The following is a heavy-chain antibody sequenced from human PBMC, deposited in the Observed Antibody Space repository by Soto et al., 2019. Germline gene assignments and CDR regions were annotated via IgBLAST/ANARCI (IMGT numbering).Heavy chain of an antibody. CDR2: INPNSGGT. Sequence: VASVKVSCKASGYTFTGYYMHWVRQAPGQGLEWMGWINPNSGGTNYAQKFQGRVTMTRDTSISTAYMELSRLRSDDTAVYYCACRNYYDSSGYYHPYYYYGMDVWGQGTTVTVSS. CDR3: ACRNYYDSSGYYHPYYYYGMDV. V-gene: IGHV1-2*02. D-gene: IGHD3-22*01. CDR1: GYTFTGYY. J-gene: IGHJ6*02.